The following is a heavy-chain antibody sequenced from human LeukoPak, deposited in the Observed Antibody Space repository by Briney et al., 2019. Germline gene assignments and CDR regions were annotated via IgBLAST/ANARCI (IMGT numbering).Heavy chain of an antibody. CDR3: AREGDSGYDLRGDDY. CDR2: IYHSGST. CDR1: GGSISSSGYY. V-gene: IGHV4-39*07. D-gene: IGHD5-12*01. Sequence: PSETLSLTCTVSGGSISSSGYYWGWIRQPPGKGLEWIGSIYHSGSTYYNPSLKSRVTISVDTSKNQFSLKLSSVTAADTAVYYCAREGDSGYDLRGDDYWGQGTLVTVSS. J-gene: IGHJ4*02.